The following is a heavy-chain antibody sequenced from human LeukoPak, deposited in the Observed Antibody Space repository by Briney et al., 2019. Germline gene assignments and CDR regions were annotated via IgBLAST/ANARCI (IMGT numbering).Heavy chain of an antibody. J-gene: IGHJ3*02. CDR2: IVVGSGNT. Sequence: SVKVSCKASGFTFTSSAVQWVRQARGQRLEWIGWIVVGSGNTNYAQKFQERVTITRDMSTSTAYMELSSLRSEDTAVHYCAADSGSYLDAFDIWGQGTMVTVSS. V-gene: IGHV1-58*01. CDR3: AADSGSYLDAFDI. D-gene: IGHD1-26*01. CDR1: GFTFTSSA.